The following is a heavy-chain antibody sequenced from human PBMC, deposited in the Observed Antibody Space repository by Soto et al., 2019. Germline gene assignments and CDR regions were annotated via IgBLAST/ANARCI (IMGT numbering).Heavy chain of an antibody. J-gene: IGHJ4*02. Sequence: EVQLVESGGGIVKPGGSLRLSCAASGFTFSNAWMNWVRQAPGKGLEWVGSVKSKPDGGTTDYAAPVKGRFSISRDDSTDTVYLQMNSLKTEDTAVYYCNTGGYYFDYWGQGTLVTVSS. CDR2: VKSKPDGGTT. V-gene: IGHV3-15*07. CDR1: GFTFSNAW. CDR3: NTGGYYFDY. D-gene: IGHD5-12*01.